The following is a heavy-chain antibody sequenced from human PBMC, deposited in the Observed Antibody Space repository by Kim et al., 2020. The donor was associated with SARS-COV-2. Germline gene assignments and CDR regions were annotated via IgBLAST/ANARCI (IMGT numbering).Heavy chain of an antibody. V-gene: IGHV3-23*01. CDR3: AKDIARVDLYLHY. J-gene: IGHJ4*02. CDR1: GFTFKDYA. CDR2: ISGSAIST. Sequence: GGSLRLSCEASGFTFKDYAMTWVRQAPGKRLEWVATISGSAISTYYADFVQGRFTISRDNSKKLLFLDMNSLGDEDTGLYYCAKDIARVDLYLHYWGQGT. D-gene: IGHD6-13*01.